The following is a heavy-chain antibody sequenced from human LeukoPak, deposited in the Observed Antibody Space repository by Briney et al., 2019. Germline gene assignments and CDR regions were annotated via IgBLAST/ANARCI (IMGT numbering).Heavy chain of an antibody. V-gene: IGHV3-21*04. CDR2: ITSSNNYI. D-gene: IGHD6-13*01. Sequence: PGGSLRLSCAGSGFTFSTYSMNWVRQAPGKGLEWVSSITSSNNYIYYADSMKGRFTISRDNAKNSLYLQMNSLRAEDTALYYCAKDMSPRSIAAAGSWGQGTLVTVSS. CDR1: GFTFSTYS. J-gene: IGHJ4*02. CDR3: AKDMSPRSIAAAGS.